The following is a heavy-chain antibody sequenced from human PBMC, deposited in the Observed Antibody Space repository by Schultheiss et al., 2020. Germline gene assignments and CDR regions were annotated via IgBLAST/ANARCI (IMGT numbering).Heavy chain of an antibody. CDR2: ISYDGSNK. D-gene: IGHD3-16*01. J-gene: IGHJ4*02. CDR3: AKEVWGTDTKYYFDY. Sequence: GSLKLSCAASGFTVSSNYMSWVRQAPGKGLEWVAVISYDGSNKYYADSVKGRFTISRDNSKNTLYLRMNSLRAEDTAVYYCAKEVWGTDTKYYFDYWGQGTLVTVPS. V-gene: IGHV3-30*18. CDR1: GFTVSSNY.